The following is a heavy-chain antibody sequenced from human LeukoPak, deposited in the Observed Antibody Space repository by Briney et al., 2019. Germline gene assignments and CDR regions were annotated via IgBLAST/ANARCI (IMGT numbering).Heavy chain of an antibody. V-gene: IGHV2-5*02. CDR1: GFSLRTSGVG. J-gene: IGHJ4*02. D-gene: IGHD6-13*01. Sequence: SGPTLVKPTQALRLTCIFSGFSLRTSGVGVVWIRQPPGKALEWLGFIYWDGDKRYSPSLRSRLTITKDTSENQVVLTMTNMDPVDTATYSCAHRGDSSYYAYWGQGTLVTVSS. CDR2: IYWDGDK. CDR3: AHRGDSSYYAY.